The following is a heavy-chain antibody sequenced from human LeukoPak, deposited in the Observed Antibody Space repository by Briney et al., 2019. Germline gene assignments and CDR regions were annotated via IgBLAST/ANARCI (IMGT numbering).Heavy chain of an antibody. J-gene: IGHJ4*02. D-gene: IGHD2-2*01. CDR2: SSTYNGNT. CDR3: ARVEAYCSRTSCHDY. Sequence: EASVKVSCKASGYIFTSYGISWVRQAPGLGLEWMGWSSTYNGNTNYAQKFQGRVTMTTDTSTSTAYMELRSLKSDDTAVYYCARVEAYCSRTSCHDYWGLGTLVTVSS. V-gene: IGHV1-18*01. CDR1: GYIFTSYG.